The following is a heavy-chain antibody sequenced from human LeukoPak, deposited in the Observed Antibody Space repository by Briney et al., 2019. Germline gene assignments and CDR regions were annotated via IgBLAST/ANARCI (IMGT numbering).Heavy chain of an antibody. D-gene: IGHD2-15*01. CDR3: ANSVVPFDY. Sequence: GGSLRLSCAASGFSFTTYWMSWVRQAPGKGLEWVANIKQDGTEKYYVDSVKGRFTISRDNAKNSLYLQMDSLRPEDTALYYCANSVVPFDYWGQGTLVTVSS. V-gene: IGHV3-7*03. CDR1: GFSFTTYW. CDR2: IKQDGTEK. J-gene: IGHJ4*02.